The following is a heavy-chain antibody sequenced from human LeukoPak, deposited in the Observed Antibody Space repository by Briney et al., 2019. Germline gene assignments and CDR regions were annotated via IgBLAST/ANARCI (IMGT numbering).Heavy chain of an antibody. Sequence: GSLRLSCAASGFTFSSYWMSWVRQAPGKGLEWVANIKQDGSEKSYVDSVKGRFTISRDNAKNSLYLQMDSLRAEDTAVYYCARDLEAAVAEIYWGQGTLVTVSS. CDR1: GFTFSSYW. V-gene: IGHV3-7*03. CDR2: IKQDGSEK. CDR3: ARDLEAAVAEIY. D-gene: IGHD6-19*01. J-gene: IGHJ4*02.